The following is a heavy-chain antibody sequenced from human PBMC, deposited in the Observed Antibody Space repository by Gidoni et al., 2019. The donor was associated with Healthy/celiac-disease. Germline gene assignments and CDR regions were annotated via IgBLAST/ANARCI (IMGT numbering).Heavy chain of an antibody. D-gene: IGHD6-19*01. J-gene: IGHJ4*02. CDR3: AREEGAQYSSGWFDY. Sequence: QVQLVESGGGVVQPGRSLSLPCAASGFPFRSFGMHWVRQAPGKGVEWVAVIWYDGSNKYYADSVKGRFTISRDNSKNTLYLQMNSLRAEDTAVYYCAREEGAQYSSGWFDYWGQGTLVTVSS. CDR1: GFPFRSFG. V-gene: IGHV3-33*01. CDR2: IWYDGSNK.